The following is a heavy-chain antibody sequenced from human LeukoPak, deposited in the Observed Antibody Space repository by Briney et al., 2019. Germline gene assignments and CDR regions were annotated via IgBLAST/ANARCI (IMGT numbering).Heavy chain of an antibody. J-gene: IGHJ4*02. CDR1: GYTFTSYG. Sequence: ASVKVSCKASGYTFTSYGISWVRQAPGQGLEWMGWINPNSGGTNYAQKFQGRVTMTRDTSISTAYMELSRLRSDDTAVYYCARIYSSSWRVEYYFDYWGQGTLVTVSS. CDR3: ARIYSSSWRVEYYFDY. CDR2: INPNSGGT. D-gene: IGHD6-13*01. V-gene: IGHV1-2*02.